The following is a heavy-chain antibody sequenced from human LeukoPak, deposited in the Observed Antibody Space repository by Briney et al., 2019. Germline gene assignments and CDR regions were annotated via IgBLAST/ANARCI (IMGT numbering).Heavy chain of an antibody. V-gene: IGHV3-48*01. D-gene: IGHD3-9*01. Sequence: GGSLRLSCAASGFTFSSYSMNWVRQAPGKGLEWVSYISSSSSTIYYADSVKGRFTISRDNSKNTLYLQMNSLRAEDTAVYYCAKDKYYDILTGYYYYYYGMDVWGQGTTVTVSS. CDR2: ISSSSSTI. CDR1: GFTFSSYS. J-gene: IGHJ6*02. CDR3: AKDKYYDILTGYYYYYYGMDV.